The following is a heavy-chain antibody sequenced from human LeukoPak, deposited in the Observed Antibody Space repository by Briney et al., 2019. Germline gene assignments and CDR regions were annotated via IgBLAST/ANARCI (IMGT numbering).Heavy chain of an antibody. Sequence: PSETLSLTCAVYGGSFSGYYWSWIRQPPGKGLEWIGETNHSGSTNYNPSLKSRVTISVDTSKNQSSLKLSSVTAADTAVYYCARGPWVDYWGQGTLVTVSS. CDR2: TNHSGST. V-gene: IGHV4-34*01. CDR1: GGSFSGYY. CDR3: ARGPWVDY. J-gene: IGHJ4*02. D-gene: IGHD7-27*01.